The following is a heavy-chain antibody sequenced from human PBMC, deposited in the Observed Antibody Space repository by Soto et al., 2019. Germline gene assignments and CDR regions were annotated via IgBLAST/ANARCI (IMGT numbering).Heavy chain of an antibody. D-gene: IGHD2-15*01. CDR3: VRTSLVLAVATRKDF. Sequence: EVQLVESGGCLVQPGESLRLSCAASGFTFSNYWMHWVRQAPGKGLVWVSRIDSDGSRITYADFVKGRFTISRDNAKTKVYQHMNSMPADETAVYYCVRTSLVLAVATRKDFWGQGTLVTVSS. CDR2: IDSDGSRI. V-gene: IGHV3-74*01. CDR1: GFTFSNYW. J-gene: IGHJ4*02.